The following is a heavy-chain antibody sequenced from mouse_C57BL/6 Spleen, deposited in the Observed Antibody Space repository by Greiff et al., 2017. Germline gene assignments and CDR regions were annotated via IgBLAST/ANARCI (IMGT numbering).Heavy chain of an antibody. J-gene: IGHJ3*01. CDR3: VKPAYDGPLRGFAY. Sequence: EVQLQQSGPELVKPGASVKISCKASGYTFTDYYMNWVKQSHGKSLEWIGDINPNNGGTSYNQKFKGKATLTVDKSSSTAYMELRSLTSEDSAVYYCVKPAYDGPLRGFAYWGQGTLVTVSA. CDR2: INPNNGGT. V-gene: IGHV1-26*01. CDR1: GYTFTDYY. D-gene: IGHD2-3*01.